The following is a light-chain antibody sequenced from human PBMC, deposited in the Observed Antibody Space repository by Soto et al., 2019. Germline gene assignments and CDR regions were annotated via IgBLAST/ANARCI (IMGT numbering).Light chain of an antibody. CDR3: QQYNSFWT. Sequence: DIPRTQSPSTLSVSVGDRVTITCRASQSISSWLAWYHEKPGKAPKLLIYDASSLESGVPSRFSGSGSGTEFTLTISSMQPDDFATYYCQQYNSFWTFGQGTNV. CDR2: DAS. CDR1: QSISSW. V-gene: IGKV1-5*01. J-gene: IGKJ1*01.